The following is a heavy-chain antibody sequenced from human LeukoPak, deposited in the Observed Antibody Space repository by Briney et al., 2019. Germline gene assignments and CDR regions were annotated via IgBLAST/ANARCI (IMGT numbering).Heavy chain of an antibody. CDR1: GGSISSSSYY. CDR2: IYYSGST. V-gene: IGHV4-39*01. J-gene: IGHJ4*02. Sequence: SETLSLTCTVSGGSISSSSYYWGWIRQPPGKGLEWIGSIYYSGSTYYNPSLKSRVTISVDTSKNQFSLKLSSVTAADTAVYYCATSIAAAGTPDYWGQGTLVTVSS. CDR3: ATSIAAAGTPDY. D-gene: IGHD6-13*01.